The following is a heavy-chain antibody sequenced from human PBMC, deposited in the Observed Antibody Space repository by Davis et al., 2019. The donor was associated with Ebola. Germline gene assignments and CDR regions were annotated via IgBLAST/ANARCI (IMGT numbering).Heavy chain of an antibody. J-gene: IGHJ4*02. CDR3: ARGLYPWELDY. D-gene: IGHD1-1*01. V-gene: IGHV4-4*07. CDR1: DGSMRGYY. Sequence: SETLSLTCTVSDGSMRGYYWSWIRQPAGKGLEWIGRMHISGRTDYKPSLKSRVTMSVDTSKNQFSLKLSSVTAADTAVYYCARGLYPWELDYWGQGTLVTVSS. CDR2: MHISGRT.